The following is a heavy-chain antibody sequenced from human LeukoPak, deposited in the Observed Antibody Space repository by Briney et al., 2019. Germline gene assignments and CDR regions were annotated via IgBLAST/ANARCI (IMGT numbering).Heavy chain of an antibody. Sequence: ASVKVSCKASGYTFTGYYMHWVRQAPGQGLEWMGWINPNSGGTNYAQEFQGRVTMTRDTSISTAYMELSRLRSDDTAVYYCARAESSGWYTGWGYYYYGMDVWGQGTTVTVSS. CDR3: ARAESSGWYTGWGYYYYGMDV. V-gene: IGHV1-2*02. J-gene: IGHJ6*02. D-gene: IGHD6-19*01. CDR1: GYTFTGYY. CDR2: INPNSGGT.